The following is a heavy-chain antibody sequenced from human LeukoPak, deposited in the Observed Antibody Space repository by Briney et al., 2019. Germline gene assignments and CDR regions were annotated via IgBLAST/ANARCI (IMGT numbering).Heavy chain of an antibody. V-gene: IGHV3-30*02. CDR1: GFTFSSCA. D-gene: IGHD3-10*01. J-gene: IGHJ4*02. Sequence: GGSLRLSCAASGFTFSSCAMSWVRQAPGKGLEWVAFIRYDGSNKYYADSVKGRFTISRDNSKNTLYLQMNSLRAEDTAVYYCAKDNDYYGSGSFFDYWGQGTLVTVSS. CDR2: IRYDGSNK. CDR3: AKDNDYYGSGSFFDY.